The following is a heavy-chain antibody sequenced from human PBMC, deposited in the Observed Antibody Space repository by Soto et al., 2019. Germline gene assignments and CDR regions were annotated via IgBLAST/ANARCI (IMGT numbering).Heavy chain of an antibody. D-gene: IGHD2-15*01. CDR3: TTEGYCSGGSCYPPRYYYYYGMDV. Sequence: NPGGSLRLSCAASGFTFSNAWMSWVRQAPGKGLEWVGRIKSKTDGGTTDYAAPVKGRFTISRDDSKNTLYLQMNSLKTEDTAVYYCTTEGYCSGGSCYPPRYYYYYGMDVWGQGTTVTVSS. CDR1: GFTFSNAW. CDR2: IKSKTDGGTT. J-gene: IGHJ6*02. V-gene: IGHV3-15*01.